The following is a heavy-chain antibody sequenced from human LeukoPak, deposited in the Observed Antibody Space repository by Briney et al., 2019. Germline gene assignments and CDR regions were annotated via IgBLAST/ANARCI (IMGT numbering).Heavy chain of an antibody. CDR2: INPNSGGT. CDR1: GYTFTGYY. V-gene: IGHV1-2*02. D-gene: IGHD2-15*01. CDR3: ARENGAYCSGGSCYDAFDI. J-gene: IGHJ3*02. Sequence: GASVKVSCKASGYTFTGYYIHWVRQAPGQGLEWMGWINPNSGGTNYAQKFQGRVTMTRDTSISTTSMELSGLRSDDTAVYYCARENGAYCSGGSCYDAFDIWGQGTTVTVSS.